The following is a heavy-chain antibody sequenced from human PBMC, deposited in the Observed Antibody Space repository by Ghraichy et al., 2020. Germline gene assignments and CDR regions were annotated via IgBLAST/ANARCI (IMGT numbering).Heavy chain of an antibody. J-gene: IGHJ6*02. Sequence: SGPTLVKPTQTLTLTCTFSGFSLNTSGMCVTWIRQPPGKALEWLARIDWDDDKYYNTSLKTRLTISKDTSKNQVVLTMTNMDPVDTATYYCARLKAVADSDNYYYYYGMDVWGQGTTVTVSS. D-gene: IGHD6-19*01. CDR2: IDWDDDK. CDR3: ARLKAVADSDNYYYYYGMDV. V-gene: IGHV2-70*11. CDR1: GFSLNTSGMC.